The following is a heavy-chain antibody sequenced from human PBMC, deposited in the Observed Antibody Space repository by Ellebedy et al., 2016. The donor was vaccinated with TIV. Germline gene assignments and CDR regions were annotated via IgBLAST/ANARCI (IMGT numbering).Heavy chain of an antibody. Sequence: GESLKISCAASGFNFRSYWMTWVRQAPGKGLEWVAKIRQEGDEIYYVESVKGRFTISRDNAKNSLFLQMNSLRVAATAVYYCARRASYGDYAVQVKPWFDHWGQGTLVTVSS. CDR1: GFNFRSYW. CDR3: ARRASYGDYAVQVKPWFDH. D-gene: IGHD4-17*01. V-gene: IGHV3-7*01. J-gene: IGHJ5*02. CDR2: IRQEGDEI.